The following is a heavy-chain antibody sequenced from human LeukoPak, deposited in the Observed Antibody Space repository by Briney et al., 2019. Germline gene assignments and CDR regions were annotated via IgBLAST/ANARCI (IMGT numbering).Heavy chain of an antibody. D-gene: IGHD5-18*01. CDR3: AKDPYSYGITSYYYYMDV. CDR2: ISSSGSTI. Sequence: GGSLRLSCAASGFTFSDYYMSWIRQAPGKGLEWVSYISSSGSTIYYADSVKGRFTISRDNAKNSLYLQMNSLRAEDTAVYYCAKDPYSYGITSYYYYMDVWGKGTTVTISS. V-gene: IGHV3-11*04. J-gene: IGHJ6*03. CDR1: GFTFSDYY.